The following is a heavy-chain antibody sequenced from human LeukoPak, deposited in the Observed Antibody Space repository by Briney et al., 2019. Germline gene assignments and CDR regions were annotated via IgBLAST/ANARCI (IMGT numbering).Heavy chain of an antibody. CDR2: MYYSGGT. Sequence: SETLSLTCTVSGYSISTGHYWGWIRQPPGKGLEWIGSMYYSGGTYYSPSLKSRVTISVDTSKNQFSLKLSSVTAADTAVYYAVVVTAEDAFDIWGQGTMVTVSS. CDR3: VVVTAEDAFDI. J-gene: IGHJ3*02. CDR1: GYSISTGHY. V-gene: IGHV4-38-2*02. D-gene: IGHD2-21*02.